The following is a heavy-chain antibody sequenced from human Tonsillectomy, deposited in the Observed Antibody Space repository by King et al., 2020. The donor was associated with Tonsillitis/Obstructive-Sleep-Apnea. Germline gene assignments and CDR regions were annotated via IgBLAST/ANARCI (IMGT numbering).Heavy chain of an antibody. V-gene: IGHV3-49*04. Sequence: GKRGEEGGEVLQQRKYKKQNCKNTRFTFGNYAMGWVRQAPGKGLEWVGFIRSKAYGGTTEYAASVKGRFTISRDDSKSIAYLQMNSLKTEDTAVYYCSADYDILTGYYMTPFDYWGQGTLVTVSS. J-gene: IGHJ4*02. CDR1: RFTFGNYA. D-gene: IGHD3-9*01. CDR3: SADYDILTGYYMTPFDY. CDR2: IRSKAYGGTT.